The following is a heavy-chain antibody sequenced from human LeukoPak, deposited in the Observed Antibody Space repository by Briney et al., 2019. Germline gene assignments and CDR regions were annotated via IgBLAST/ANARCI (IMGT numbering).Heavy chain of an antibody. J-gene: IGHJ4*02. Sequence: GGSLRLSCAASGFTFSSYAMSWVRQAPGKGLEWVSVMSGSGGSTYYADSVKGRFTISRDNSKNTLYLQMNSLRVEDTAVYYCAKERYGGNSGDYFDCWGQGTLVTVSS. CDR1: GFTFSSYA. CDR3: AKERYGGNSGDYFDC. D-gene: IGHD4-23*01. CDR2: MSGSGGST. V-gene: IGHV3-23*01.